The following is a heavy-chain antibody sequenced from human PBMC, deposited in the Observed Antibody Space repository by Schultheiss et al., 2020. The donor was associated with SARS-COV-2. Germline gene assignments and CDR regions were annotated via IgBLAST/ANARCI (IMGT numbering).Heavy chain of an antibody. V-gene: IGHV4-34*01. CDR2: INHSGST. Sequence: SETLSLTCAVYGGSFSGYYWSWIRQPPGKGLEWIGEINHSGSTNYNPSLKSRVTISVDTSKNQFSLKLSSVTAADTAVYYCARGLKTLGYCSSTSCYRRYWYFDLWGRGTLVTVSS. CDR3: ARGLKTLGYCSSTSCYRRYWYFDL. J-gene: IGHJ2*01. D-gene: IGHD2-2*01. CDR1: GGSFSGYY.